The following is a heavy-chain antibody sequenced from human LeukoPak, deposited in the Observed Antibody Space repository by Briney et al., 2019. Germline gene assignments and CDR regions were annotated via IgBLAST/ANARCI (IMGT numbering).Heavy chain of an antibody. CDR2: IIPSDGST. D-gene: IGHD3-10*01. CDR3: AGGMVVSIVRGVIMTYFDY. J-gene: IGHJ4*02. CDR1: AYSFTMYF. Sequence: ASGSVSCKASAYSFTMYFIHWVRQAPGQGLGWMGIIIPSDGSTSYAQKFQGRVTMPRDTSKSTVYMELSSLRSEHTAVYYCAGGMVVSIVRGVIMTYFDYWGEGTLVTVSS. V-gene: IGHV1-46*03.